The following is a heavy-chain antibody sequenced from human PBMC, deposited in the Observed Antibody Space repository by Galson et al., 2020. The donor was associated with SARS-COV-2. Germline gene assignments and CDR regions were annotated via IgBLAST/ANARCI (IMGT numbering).Heavy chain of an antibody. CDR3: ARERVSSVVDATTVVTQGGGFDY. V-gene: IGHV4-61*01. CDR1: GGSVRSGSYS. CDR2: LYYRGTT. Sequence: SETLSLTCTVSGGSVRSGSYSWSWIRQPPGKGLEWYGSLYYRGTTTYNPSLKSRVTISVDTSKDQFSLKLSSVTAADTAVYYCARERVSSVVDATTVVTQGGGFDYWGQGTLVAVSS. J-gene: IGHJ4*02. D-gene: IGHD4-17*01.